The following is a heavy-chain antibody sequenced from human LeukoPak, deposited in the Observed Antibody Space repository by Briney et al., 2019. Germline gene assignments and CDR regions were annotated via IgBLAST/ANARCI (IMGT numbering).Heavy chain of an antibody. CDR3: ARDTYEGYYYYMDV. V-gene: IGHV4-39*07. J-gene: IGHJ6*03. Sequence: SETLSLTCTVSGGSISSNTYYWSWIRQHPGKGLEWIGDIYYSGSPDYNPSLKSRVTISVDTSKNQFSLKLSSVTAADTAVYYCARDTYEGYYYYMDVWGKGTTVTVSS. D-gene: IGHD3-22*01. CDR2: IYYSGSP. CDR1: GGSISSNTYY.